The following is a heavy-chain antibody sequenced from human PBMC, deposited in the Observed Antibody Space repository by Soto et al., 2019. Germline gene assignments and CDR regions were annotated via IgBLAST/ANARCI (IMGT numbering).Heavy chain of an antibody. J-gene: IGHJ6*02. Sequence: GASVKVSCKASGYTFTSYDINWVRQATGQGLEWMGWMNPNSGNTGYAQKFQGRVTMTRNTSISTAYMELSSLRSEDTAVYYCARWGETAMVKNYYYGMDVWGQGTTVTVSS. CDR1: GYTFTSYD. V-gene: IGHV1-8*01. D-gene: IGHD5-18*01. CDR3: ARWGETAMVKNYYYGMDV. CDR2: MNPNSGNT.